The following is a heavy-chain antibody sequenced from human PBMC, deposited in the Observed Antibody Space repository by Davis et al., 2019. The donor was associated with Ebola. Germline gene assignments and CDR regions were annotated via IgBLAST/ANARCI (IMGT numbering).Heavy chain of an antibody. D-gene: IGHD2-2*01. CDR3: ARVDSSSTSRAYYYYMDV. J-gene: IGHJ6*03. V-gene: IGHV1-69*13. CDR1: GGTFSSYA. CDR2: IIPIFGTA. Sequence: SVKVSCKASGGTFSSYAISWVRQAPGQGLEWMGGIIPIFGTANYAQKFQGRVTITADESTSTAYMELSSLRSEDTAVYYCARVDSSSTSRAYYYYMDVWGQGTTVTVSS.